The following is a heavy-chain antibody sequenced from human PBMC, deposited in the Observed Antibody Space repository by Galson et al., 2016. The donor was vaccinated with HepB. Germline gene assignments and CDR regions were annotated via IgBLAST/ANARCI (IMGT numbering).Heavy chain of an antibody. J-gene: IGHJ1*01. CDR1: GGSFSGYY. CDR3: ARFSSNWSKYLRY. Sequence: SETLSLTCAVYGGSFSGYYWSWIRQVPGKGLEWIGDSNHWGSTKFNPSLKSRVTMSVDTSKDQFSLNLNSVTVADTGVYYCARFSSNWSKYLRYWGRGTLVTVSS. CDR2: SNHWGST. D-gene: IGHD2-2*01. V-gene: IGHV4-34*01.